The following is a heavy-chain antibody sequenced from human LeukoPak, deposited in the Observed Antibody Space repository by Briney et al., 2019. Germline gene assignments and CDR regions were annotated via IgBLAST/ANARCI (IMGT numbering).Heavy chain of an antibody. CDR1: GFTFTSSA. V-gene: IGHV1-58*01. CDR2: IVVGSGNT. Sequence: EASVKVSCKASGFTFTSSAVQWVRQARGQRLEWIGWIVVGSGNTNYAQKFQERVTITRDMSTSTAYMELSSLRSEDTAVYYCARACYYDSSGSCEFDYWGQGTLVTVSS. D-gene: IGHD3-22*01. CDR3: ARACYYDSSGSCEFDY. J-gene: IGHJ4*02.